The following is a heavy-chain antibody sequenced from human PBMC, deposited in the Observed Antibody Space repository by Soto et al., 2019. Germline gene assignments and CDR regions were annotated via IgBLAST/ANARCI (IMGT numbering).Heavy chain of an antibody. Sequence: QLQLQESGPGLVKPSETLSLACSVSGASVSGGTYYWGWIRQPPGKGLEWVGDVHYSGITHYTPSLMSRATISVDTSHTQFSLKLSSVTAADTAVYYCARRAHGYPTNWFDPWGQGTLVIVSS. J-gene: IGHJ5*02. CDR2: VHYSGIT. D-gene: IGHD3-22*01. CDR3: ARRAHGYPTNWFDP. V-gene: IGHV4-39*01. CDR1: GASVSGGTYY.